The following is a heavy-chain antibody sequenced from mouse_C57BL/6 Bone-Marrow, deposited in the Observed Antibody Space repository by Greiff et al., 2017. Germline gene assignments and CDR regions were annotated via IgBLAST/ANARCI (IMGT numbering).Heavy chain of an antibody. V-gene: IGHV1-64*01. D-gene: IGHD1-2*01. Sequence: QVQLKQPGAELVKPGASVKLSCKASGYTFTSYWMSWVQQRPGQGLEWIGMILPNSGSTNYNEKFKSKATPTVDKSSSTDYLQISSLTSEDPAVYDCARGDTAPGEWAYGGQGTTVTVAS. CDR1: GYTFTSYW. CDR3: ARGDTAPGEWAY. CDR2: ILPNSGST. J-gene: IGHJ2*01.